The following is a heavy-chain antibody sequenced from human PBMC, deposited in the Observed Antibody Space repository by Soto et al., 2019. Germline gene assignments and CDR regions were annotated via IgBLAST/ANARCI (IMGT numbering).Heavy chain of an antibody. CDR3: ARHSLALRKNNWFDP. Sequence: PSETLSLTCTVSGDSIISSDFYWGWVRQPPGKGLEWIGSIFYLGSSYYNPSLKSRVTMSVDTSKNQFSLRLRSVTAADTALYLSARHSLALRKNNWFDPWGKGIMLTVSS. CDR2: IFYLGSS. V-gene: IGHV4-39*01. J-gene: IGHJ5*02. D-gene: IGHD3-3*02. CDR1: GDSIISSDFY.